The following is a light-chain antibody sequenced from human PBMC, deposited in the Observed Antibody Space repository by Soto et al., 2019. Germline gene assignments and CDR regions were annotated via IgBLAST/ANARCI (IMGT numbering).Light chain of an antibody. Sequence: EIVLTQSPGTLSLSPGERATLSCRASQSVSRYLVWYQHKPAQAPRLLIYGASTRATGIPDRFSGSASGTDFTLTISRLDPEDFAVYYCQQYGPAPWTFGQGTKVEIK. CDR3: QQYGPAPWT. CDR1: QSVSRY. J-gene: IGKJ1*01. CDR2: GAS. V-gene: IGKV3-20*01.